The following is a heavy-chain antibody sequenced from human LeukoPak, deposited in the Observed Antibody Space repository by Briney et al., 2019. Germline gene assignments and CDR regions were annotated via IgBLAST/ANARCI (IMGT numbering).Heavy chain of an antibody. J-gene: IGHJ5*02. CDR2: IYTSGST. D-gene: IGHD2-15*01. CDR1: GGSISSGSYY. CDR3: ARDGGLGYCSGGSCLNWFDP. Sequence: SSQTLFLTCTVSGGSISSGSYYWSWIRQPAGKGLEWIGRIYTSGSTNYNPSLKSRVTISVDTSKNQFSLKLSSVTAADTAVYYCARDGGLGYCSGGSCLNWFDPWGQGTLVTVSS. V-gene: IGHV4-61*02.